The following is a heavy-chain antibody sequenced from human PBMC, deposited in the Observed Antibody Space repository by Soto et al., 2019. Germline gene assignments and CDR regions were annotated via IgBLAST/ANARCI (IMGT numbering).Heavy chain of an antibody. CDR3: ARRQRYSYGFDY. Sequence: PSETLSLTCTVSATSISNYYCSWIRQPPGKGLEWIGYIYYSGSTNYNPSLKSRVAISVDTSKNQFSLKLNSVTAADTAVYYCARRQRYSYGFDYWGQGTLVTVSS. CDR1: ATSISNYY. J-gene: IGHJ4*02. D-gene: IGHD5-18*01. V-gene: IGHV4-59*08. CDR2: IYYSGST.